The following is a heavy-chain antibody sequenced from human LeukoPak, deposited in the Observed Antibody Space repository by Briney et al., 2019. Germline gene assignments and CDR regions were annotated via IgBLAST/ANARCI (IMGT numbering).Heavy chain of an antibody. CDR3: ARGSIVGASLFDY. D-gene: IGHD1-26*01. V-gene: IGHV3-48*02. J-gene: IGHJ4*02. CDR1: GFTFSSYS. Sequence: GGSLRLSCAASGFTFSSYSMNWVRQAPGKGLERVSYISSGRSSIYYADSVKGRFTVSRDNAKDSLYLQMNSLRDEDTAVYYCARGSIVGASLFDYWGQGTLVTVSS. CDR2: ISSGRSSI.